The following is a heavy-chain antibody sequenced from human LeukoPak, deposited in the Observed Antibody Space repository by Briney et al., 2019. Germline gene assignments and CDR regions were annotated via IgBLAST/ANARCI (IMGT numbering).Heavy chain of an antibody. Sequence: SGPTLVNPTQTLTLTCTFSGFSLSTSGMCVSWIRQPPGKALEWLARIDWDDDKYSSTSLKTRLPISMDTTENQLVLTMTTVDPMDTDTYYRARTFRPPHSAPFDYWGQGTLVTVSS. CDR1: GFSLSTSGMC. CDR3: ARTFRPPHSAPFDY. V-gene: IGHV2-70*11. CDR2: IDWDDDK. D-gene: IGHD4-11*01. J-gene: IGHJ4*02.